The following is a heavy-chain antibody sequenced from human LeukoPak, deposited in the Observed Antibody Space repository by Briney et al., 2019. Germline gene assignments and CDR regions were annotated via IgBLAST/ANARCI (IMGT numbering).Heavy chain of an antibody. Sequence: SETLSLTCTVSGGSISSYYWSWIRQPPGKGLEWIGYIYYSGSTNYNPSLKSRVTISVDTSKNQFSLKLSSVTAADTAVYYCARGRRGGWFGDPNWFDPWGQGTLVTVSS. CDR2: IYYSGST. CDR1: GGSISSYY. V-gene: IGHV4-59*01. J-gene: IGHJ5*02. D-gene: IGHD3-10*01. CDR3: ARGRRGGWFGDPNWFDP.